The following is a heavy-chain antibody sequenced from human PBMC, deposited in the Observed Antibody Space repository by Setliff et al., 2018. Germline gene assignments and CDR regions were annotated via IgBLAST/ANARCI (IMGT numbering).Heavy chain of an antibody. V-gene: IGHV1-24*01. D-gene: IGHD3-3*01. J-gene: IGHJ4*02. CDR3: ATDKKEITMLFGSHFDY. CDR2: FDPEDGET. CDR1: GYTLTELS. Sequence: ASVKVSCKVSGYTLTELSMHWVRQAPGKGLEWMGGFDPEDGETIYAQKFQGRVTMTEDTSTDTAYMEPSSLRSEDTAVYYCATDKKEITMLFGSHFDYWGQGTLVTVSS.